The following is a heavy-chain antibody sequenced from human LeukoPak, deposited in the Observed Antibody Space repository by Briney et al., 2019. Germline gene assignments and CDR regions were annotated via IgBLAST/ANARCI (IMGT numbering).Heavy chain of an antibody. CDR3: ARGGGTFYYDSSGYYVDY. CDR1: GYTFTGYY. D-gene: IGHD3-22*01. J-gene: IGHJ4*02. CDR2: INPNSGGT. Sequence: GASVKVFCKASGYTFTGYYMHWVRQAPGQGLEWMGWINPNSGGTNYAQKFQGRVTMTRDTSISTAYMELSRLRSDDTAVYYCARGGGTFYYDSSGYYVDYWGQGTLVTVSS. V-gene: IGHV1-2*02.